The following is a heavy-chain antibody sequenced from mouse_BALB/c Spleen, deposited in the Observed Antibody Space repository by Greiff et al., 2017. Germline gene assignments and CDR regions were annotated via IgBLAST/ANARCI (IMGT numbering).Heavy chain of an antibody. CDR1: GYTFTSYY. CDR3: TREGVDY. CDR2: INPSNGGT. V-gene: IGHV1S81*02. J-gene: IGHJ4*01. Sequence: QVQLQQSGAELVKPGASVKLSCKASGYTFTSYYMYWVKQRPGQGLEWIGEINPSNGGTNFNEKFKSKATLTVDKSSCTAYMQLSSLTSEDSAVYYCTREGVDYWGQGTSVTVSS.